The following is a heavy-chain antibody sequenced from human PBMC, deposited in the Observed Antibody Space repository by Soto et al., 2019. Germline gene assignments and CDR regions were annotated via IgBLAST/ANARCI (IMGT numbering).Heavy chain of an antibody. Sequence: GGSLRLSCAASGFTFSSYAMSWVRQAPGKGLEWVSAISGSGGSTYYADSVKGRFTISRDNSKNTLYLQMNSLRAEDTAVYYCAKSPVLRYFDWLTSPFDYWGQGTLVTVSS. CDR3: AKSPVLRYFDWLTSPFDY. CDR1: GFTFSSYA. D-gene: IGHD3-9*01. J-gene: IGHJ4*02. V-gene: IGHV3-23*01. CDR2: ISGSGGST.